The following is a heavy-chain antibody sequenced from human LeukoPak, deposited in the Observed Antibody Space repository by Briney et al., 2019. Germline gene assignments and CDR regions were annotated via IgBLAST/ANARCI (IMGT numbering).Heavy chain of an antibody. Sequence: SETLSLTCTVSGGSISSSGYYWGWIRQPPGKGLEWIGYIYYSGSTNYNPSLKSRVTISVDTSKNQFSLKLSSVTAADTAVYYCARVSLAVAGSFDYWGQGTLVTVSS. CDR1: GGSISSSGYY. D-gene: IGHD6-19*01. CDR3: ARVSLAVAGSFDY. J-gene: IGHJ4*02. V-gene: IGHV4-61*08. CDR2: IYYSGST.